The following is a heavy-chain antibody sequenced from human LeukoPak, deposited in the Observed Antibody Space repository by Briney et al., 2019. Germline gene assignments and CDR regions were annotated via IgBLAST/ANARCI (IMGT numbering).Heavy chain of an antibody. CDR2: ISSSSSTI. D-gene: IGHD2-2*01. CDR3: ARGSLEGYVVLAAIRRPFNFDY. V-gene: IGHV3-48*01. J-gene: IGHJ4*02. Sequence: GGSLRLSCAASGFTFSSYNMNWVRQAPGKGLEWVSYISSSSSTIYYADSVKGRFTISRDNAKNSLYLQMNSLRAEDTAVYYCARGSLEGYVVLAAIRRPFNFDYWGQGTLVTVSS. CDR1: GFTFSSYN.